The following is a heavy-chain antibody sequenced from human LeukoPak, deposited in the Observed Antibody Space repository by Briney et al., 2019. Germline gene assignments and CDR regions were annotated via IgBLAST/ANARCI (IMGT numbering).Heavy chain of an antibody. CDR2: IYYSGST. J-gene: IGHJ3*02. V-gene: IGHV4-59*12. D-gene: IGHD3-22*01. CDR3: ARVTYDSSGYAFDI. Sequence: SETLSLTCTVSGGSISSYYWSWIRQPPGKGLEWIGYIYYSGSTNYNPSLKSRVTISVDTSKNQFSLKLSSVTAADTAVYYCARVTYDSSGYAFDIWGQGTMVTVSS. CDR1: GGSISSYY.